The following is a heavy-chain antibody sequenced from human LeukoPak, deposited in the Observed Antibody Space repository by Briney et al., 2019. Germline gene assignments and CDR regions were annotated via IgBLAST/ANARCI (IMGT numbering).Heavy chain of an antibody. Sequence: GGSLRLSCAASGFTFSSYAMSWVRQAPGKGLEWVSAISGSGGSTYYADSVKGRFTISRDNSKNTLYLQMNSLRAEDTAVYYCARDNAAAGLPLQHWGQGTLVTVSS. V-gene: IGHV3-23*01. J-gene: IGHJ1*01. CDR1: GFTFSSYA. D-gene: IGHD6-13*01. CDR3: ARDNAAAGLPLQH. CDR2: ISGSGGST.